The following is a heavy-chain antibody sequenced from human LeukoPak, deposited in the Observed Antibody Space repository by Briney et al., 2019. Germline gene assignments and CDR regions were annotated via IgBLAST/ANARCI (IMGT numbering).Heavy chain of an antibody. V-gene: IGHV4-59*01. J-gene: IGHJ4*02. CDR3: ARDKYGSGSSFDY. CDR1: GGSISSSYY. Sequence: SETLSLTCRVSGGSISSSYYWSWIRQSPGKGLEWIGYIYYSGSTYYNPSLKSRVTISLGTSKNQFSLKVSSVTAADTAVYYCARDKYGSGSSFDYWGQGTLVTVPS. CDR2: IYYSGST. D-gene: IGHD3-10*01.